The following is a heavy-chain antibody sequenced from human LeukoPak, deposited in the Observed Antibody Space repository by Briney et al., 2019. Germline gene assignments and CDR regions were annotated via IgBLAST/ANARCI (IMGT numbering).Heavy chain of an antibody. J-gene: IGHJ6*02. CDR3: AREGYYDSSGYPPAYYYYGMDV. Sequence: ASVKVSCKASGYTFTGYYMHWVRQAPGQGLEWMGWINPNSGGTNYAQKFQGRVTMTRDTSISTAYMELRSLRSDDTAVYYCAREGYYDSSGYPPAYYYYGMDVWGQGTTVTVSS. CDR1: GYTFTGYY. D-gene: IGHD3-22*01. CDR2: INPNSGGT. V-gene: IGHV1-2*02.